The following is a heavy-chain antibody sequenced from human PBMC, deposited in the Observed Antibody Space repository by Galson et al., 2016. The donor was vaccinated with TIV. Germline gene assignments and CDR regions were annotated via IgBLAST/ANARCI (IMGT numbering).Heavy chain of an antibody. Sequence: SLRLSCAASAFTFRSDWMYWVRQAPGKGLVWVSRINPDGSTRTYADSVKGRFTVSRDNARNTLYLQMNSLRAEDTAVYYCTRAISGASIDWGQGTTVTVSS. CDR3: TRAISGASID. D-gene: IGHD1-26*01. CDR1: AFTFRSDW. J-gene: IGHJ6*02. V-gene: IGHV3-74*01. CDR2: INPDGSTR.